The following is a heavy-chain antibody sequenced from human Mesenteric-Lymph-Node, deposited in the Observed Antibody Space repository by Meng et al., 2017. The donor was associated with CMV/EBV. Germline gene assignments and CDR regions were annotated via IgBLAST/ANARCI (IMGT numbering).Heavy chain of an antibody. CDR1: GFSLGSAW. CDR3: VTDQHG. CDR2: IKKQKDGETT. D-gene: IGHD2-2*01. Sequence: LRLSCAASGFSLGSAWMHWVRQEAGKGLAGVGRIKKQKDGETTDYDAPVKGRFSILRDDSSNTLYQEMNSLKSDDTGIYYCVTDQHGWGQGTLVTVSS. J-gene: IGHJ4*02. V-gene: IGHV3-15*01.